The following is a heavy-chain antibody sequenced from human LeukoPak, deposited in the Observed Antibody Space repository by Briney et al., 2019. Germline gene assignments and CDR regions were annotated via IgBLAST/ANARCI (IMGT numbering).Heavy chain of an antibody. CDR3: ARVNGDIDY. Sequence: ASVKVSCKASGYAFGNYGITWVRQAPGQGLEWIGWINPYNGNINYAQRRQGRVTMTRDTSMSTAYMELSSLRSDDTAVYYCARVNGDIDYWGQGTLVTVSS. CDR2: INPYNGNI. CDR1: GYAFGNYG. V-gene: IGHV1-18*04. J-gene: IGHJ4*01. D-gene: IGHD4-17*01.